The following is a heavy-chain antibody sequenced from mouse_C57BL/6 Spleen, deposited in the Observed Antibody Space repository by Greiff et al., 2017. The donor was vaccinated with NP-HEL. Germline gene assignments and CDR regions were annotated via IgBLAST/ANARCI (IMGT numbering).Heavy chain of an antibody. CDR2: ISSGSSTI. CDR3: ARTLITTVGGDYFDY. J-gene: IGHJ2*01. CDR1: GFTFSDYG. V-gene: IGHV5-17*01. Sequence: EVQLVESGGGLVKPGGSLKLSCAASGFTFSDYGMHWVRQAPEKGLEWVAYISSGSSTIYYADTVKGRFTISRDNAKNTLFLQMTSLRSEDTAMYYCARTLITTVGGDYFDYWGQGTTLTVSS. D-gene: IGHD1-1*01.